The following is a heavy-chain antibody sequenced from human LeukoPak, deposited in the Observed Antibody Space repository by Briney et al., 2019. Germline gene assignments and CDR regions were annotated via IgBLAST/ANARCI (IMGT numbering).Heavy chain of an antibody. CDR2: ISGGSRYT. CDR3: AREYGSGSCFAS. Sequence: PGGSLRLSCAASGFSFSDYYMSWIRQAPGKGLERVSYISGGSRYTNYADSVKGRFTISRDNAKNSLYLQMDSLRAEATAVYYCAREYGSGSCFASWGQGTLVTVSS. D-gene: IGHD3-10*01. J-gene: IGHJ4*02. V-gene: IGHV3-11*05. CDR1: GFSFSDYY.